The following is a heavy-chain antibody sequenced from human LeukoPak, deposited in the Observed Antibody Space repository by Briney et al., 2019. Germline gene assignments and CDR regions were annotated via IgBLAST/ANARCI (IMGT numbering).Heavy chain of an antibody. CDR2: INHSGST. V-gene: IGHV4-34*01. CDR1: GGSFSGYY. J-gene: IGHJ4*02. CDR3: ARSTYGDIFDY. Sequence: PSETLSLTCAVYGGSFSGYYWSWIRQPPGKGLEWIGEINHSGSTNYNPSLKSRVTISVDTSNNQFSLKLTSVTAADTAVYYCARSTYGDIFDYWGQGTLVTVSS. D-gene: IGHD3-10*01.